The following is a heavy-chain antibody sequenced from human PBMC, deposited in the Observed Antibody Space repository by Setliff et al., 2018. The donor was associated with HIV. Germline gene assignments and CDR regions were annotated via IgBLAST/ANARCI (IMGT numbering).Heavy chain of an antibody. V-gene: IGHV1-8*01. Sequence: GASVKVSCKAFGYTFTSYDINWVRQATGQGLEWMGWMNPNSGNTGYAQKFQGRVTFTADESTSTAYMELSSLSSEDTAVYYCARDQTGVAAAAFGGGSAWSDEGFDIWGQGTMVTLSS. CDR3: ARDQTGVAAAAFGGGSAWSDEGFDI. D-gene: IGHD6-13*01. J-gene: IGHJ3*02. CDR2: MNPNSGNT. CDR1: GYTFTSYD.